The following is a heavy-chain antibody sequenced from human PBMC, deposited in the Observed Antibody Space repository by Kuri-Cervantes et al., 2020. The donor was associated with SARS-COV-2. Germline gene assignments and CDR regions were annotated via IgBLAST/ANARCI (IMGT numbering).Heavy chain of an antibody. CDR3: AREALVDYDSSGYSYGMDV. J-gene: IGHJ6*02. CDR2: MNPNSGNT. CDR1: GYTFTSYD. D-gene: IGHD3-22*01. V-gene: IGHV1-8*01. Sequence: ASVKVSCKASGYTFTSYDINWVRQATGQGLEWMGWMNPNSGNTGYAQKFQGRVTMTRNTSISTAYMELSSLRSEDTAVYYCAREALVDYDSSGYSYGMDVWGQGTTVTVSS.